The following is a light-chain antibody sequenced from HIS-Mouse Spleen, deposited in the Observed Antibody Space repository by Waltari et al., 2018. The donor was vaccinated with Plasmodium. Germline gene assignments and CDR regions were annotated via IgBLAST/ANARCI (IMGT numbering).Light chain of an antibody. CDR1: SSDVGCHNL. Sequence: QSALTQPASVSGSPGQSITISCTGTSSDVGCHNLVSWYQQHPGKAPKLMIYEGSKRPSGVSDRFSGSKSGNTASLTISGLQAEDEADYYCCSYAGSSTYVFGTGTKVTVL. J-gene: IGLJ1*01. V-gene: IGLV2-23*01. CDR2: EGS. CDR3: CSYAGSSTYV.